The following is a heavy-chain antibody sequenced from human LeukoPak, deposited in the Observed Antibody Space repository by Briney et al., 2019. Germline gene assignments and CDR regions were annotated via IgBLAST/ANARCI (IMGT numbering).Heavy chain of an antibody. D-gene: IGHD2/OR15-2a*01. CDR3: ARDPNRYYYYGMDV. J-gene: IGHJ6*02. CDR2: ISAYNGNT. Sequence: ASVKVSCKASGYNFNNYGISWVRQAPGQGLEWMGWISAYNGNTNYAQNLQGRLTMTTDTSTSTAYMELRSLRSDDTAVYYCARDPNRYYYYGMDVWGQGTTVTVSS. V-gene: IGHV1-18*01. CDR1: GYNFNNYG.